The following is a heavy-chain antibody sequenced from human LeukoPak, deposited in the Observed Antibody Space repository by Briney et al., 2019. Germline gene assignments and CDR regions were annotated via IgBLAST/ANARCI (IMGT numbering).Heavy chain of an antibody. CDR3: ARAGGYCGRISCPYYFDY. D-gene: IGHD2-15*01. Sequence: ASVKVFCKTSGYTFSSYAINWVRQAPGQGLEWMGWINAYNGNRNYAQNLQDRVTMTTDTSTSTAYMELRSLRSEDTAVYYCARAGGYCGRISCPYYFDYWGQGSLVAVSS. V-gene: IGHV1-18*01. CDR2: INAYNGNR. J-gene: IGHJ4*02. CDR1: GYTFSSYA.